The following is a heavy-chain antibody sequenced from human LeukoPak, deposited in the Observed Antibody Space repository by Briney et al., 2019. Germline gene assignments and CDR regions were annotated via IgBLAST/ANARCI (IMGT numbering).Heavy chain of an antibody. D-gene: IGHD5-18*01. Sequence: GTSVKVSFKASGFTFSSSAMQWVRQARGQRLEWIGWIVLGSGNTKYAQKFQERVTITRDMSTSTAYMELSSLRSEDTAVYYCAAETSMDTGWFDPWGQGTLVTVSS. V-gene: IGHV1-58*02. CDR2: IVLGSGNT. CDR3: AAETSMDTGWFDP. J-gene: IGHJ5*02. CDR1: GFTFSSSA.